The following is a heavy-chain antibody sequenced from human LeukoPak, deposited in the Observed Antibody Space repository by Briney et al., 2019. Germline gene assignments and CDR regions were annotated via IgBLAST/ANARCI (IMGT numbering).Heavy chain of an antibody. J-gene: IGHJ4*02. CDR3: ARGTMIVVATEFDY. CDR2: INPNSGGT. CDR1: GYTFTGYY. V-gene: IGHV1-2*02. Sequence: ASVKVSCTASGYTFTGYYMHWVRQAPGQGLEWMGWINPNSGGTNYAQKFQGRVTMTRDTSISTAYMELSRLRSDDTAVYYCARGTMIVVATEFDYWGQGTLVTVSS. D-gene: IGHD3-22*01.